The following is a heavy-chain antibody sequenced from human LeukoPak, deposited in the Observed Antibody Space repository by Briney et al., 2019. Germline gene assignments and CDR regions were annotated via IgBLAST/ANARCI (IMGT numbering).Heavy chain of an antibody. CDR2: ISYDGSNK. D-gene: IGHD6-13*01. J-gene: IGHJ6*02. V-gene: IGHV3-30*18. Sequence: PGGSLRLSCAASGFTFSSYGMHWVRQAPGKGLEWVAVISYDGSNKYYADSVKGRFTISRDNSKNTLYLQMNSLRAEDTAVYYCAKDQVRIAAAGLDYYYYGMDVWGQGTTVTVSS. CDR3: AKDQVRIAAAGLDYYYYGMDV. CDR1: GFTFSSYG.